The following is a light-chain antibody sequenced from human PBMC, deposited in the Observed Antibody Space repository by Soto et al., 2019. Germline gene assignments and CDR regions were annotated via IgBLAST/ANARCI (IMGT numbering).Light chain of an antibody. Sequence: EIALTQSPATLSLSPGERATLSCRASQSVSSYLAWYQQKPGQAPRLLIYDASNRATGIPARFSGSGSGTDFTLTISSLQSEDFAVYYCQEYDNWPPITFGQGTDWRL. V-gene: IGKV3-11*01. CDR3: QEYDNWPPIT. J-gene: IGKJ5*01. CDR2: DAS. CDR1: QSVSSY.